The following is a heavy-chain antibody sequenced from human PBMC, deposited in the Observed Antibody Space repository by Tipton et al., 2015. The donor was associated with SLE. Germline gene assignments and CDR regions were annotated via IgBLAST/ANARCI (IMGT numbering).Heavy chain of an antibody. V-gene: IGHV4-39*01. CDR1: GVSIGSRYYY. CDR3: TRQRGTAYYYYHMDV. J-gene: IGHJ6*03. CDR2: VYYSGST. D-gene: IGHD3-16*01. Sequence: TLSLTCIVSGVSIGSRYYYWAWVRQPPGKGLEWIGTVYYSGSTYYNPYLKSRVTISVGTSTNQLSLRLTSVTAADTAVYYCTRQRGTAYYYYHMDVWGKGTTVTVSS.